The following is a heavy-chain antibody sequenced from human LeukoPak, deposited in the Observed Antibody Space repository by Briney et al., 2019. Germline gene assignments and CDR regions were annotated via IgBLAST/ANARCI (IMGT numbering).Heavy chain of an antibody. CDR3: AREQGQVPGPLVVAGTYYFDY. J-gene: IGHJ4*02. Sequence: GSVKVSCTASGCTFTSNHIHWVRQAPGQGLEWMGIINPSGRSTNYAHKFQGRVTMTSDTSTSTVYMELSSLRSEDTAVYYCAREQGQVPGPLVVAGTYYFDYWGQGTLVTVSS. CDR1: GCTFTSNH. V-gene: IGHV1-46*01. CDR2: INPSGRST. D-gene: IGHD2-15*01.